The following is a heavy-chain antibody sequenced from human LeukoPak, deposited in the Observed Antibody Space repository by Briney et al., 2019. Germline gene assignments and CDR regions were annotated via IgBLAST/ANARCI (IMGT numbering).Heavy chain of an antibody. D-gene: IGHD2-15*01. V-gene: IGHV4-34*01. CDR3: ARAPGYCSGGSCSYYYGMDV. CDR1: GGSFSGYY. CDR2: INHSGST. Sequence: SETLSLTCAVYGGSFSGYYWSWIRQPPGKGLEWIGEINHSGSTNYNPSLKSRVTISVDTSKNQFSLELSSVTAADTAVYYCARAPGYCSGGSCSYYYGMDVWGQGTTVTVSS. J-gene: IGHJ6*02.